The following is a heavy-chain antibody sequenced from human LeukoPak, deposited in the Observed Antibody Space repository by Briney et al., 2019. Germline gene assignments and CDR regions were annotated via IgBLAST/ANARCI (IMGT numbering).Heavy chain of an antibody. CDR3: ARGRWELPRQEEYFQH. CDR2: IIPIFGTA. J-gene: IGHJ1*01. Sequence: GASVKVSCKASGGTFSSYAISWVRQAPGQGLEWMGRIIPIFGTANYAQTFHGRVTITTDESTSTAYMELSSLRPEDTAVYYCARGRWELPRQEEYFQHWGQGTLVSVSS. CDR1: GGTFSSYA. D-gene: IGHD1-26*01. V-gene: IGHV1-69*05.